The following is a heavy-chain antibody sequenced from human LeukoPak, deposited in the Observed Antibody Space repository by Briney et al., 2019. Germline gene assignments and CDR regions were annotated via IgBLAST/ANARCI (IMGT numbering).Heavy chain of an antibody. V-gene: IGHV3-15*01. J-gene: IGHJ4*02. CDR2: IKGKTAAGAP. CDR3: ITGDYDFWSGFYSPNHYFDY. Sequence: GGPLRLSCAASGFTFTSAWMSWVRQAPGKGLEWVGRIKGKTAAGAPDYVASVKGRFTISRDDSKNTLFLQMNSLKTEDTAVYYCITGDYDFWSGFYSPNHYFDYWGQGTLVTVSS. CDR1: GFTFTSAW. D-gene: IGHD3-3*01.